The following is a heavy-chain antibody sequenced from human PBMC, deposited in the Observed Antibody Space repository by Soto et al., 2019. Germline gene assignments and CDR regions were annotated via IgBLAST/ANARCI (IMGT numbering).Heavy chain of an antibody. CDR3: AKDGHDFWSGDLYYMDV. V-gene: IGHV3-23*01. J-gene: IGHJ6*03. D-gene: IGHD3-3*01. Sequence: GGSLRLSCAASGFTFSSYAMSWVRQAPGKGLEWVSAISGSGGSSYYENTVKGRVTNSRDNSKNTLYLQVNSLRAEETAVYYCAKDGHDFWSGDLYYMDVWGKGTTVTVSS. CDR1: GFTFSSYA. CDR2: ISGSGGSS.